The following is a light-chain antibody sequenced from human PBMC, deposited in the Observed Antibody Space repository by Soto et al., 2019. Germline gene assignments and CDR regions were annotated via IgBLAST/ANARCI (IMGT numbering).Light chain of an antibody. CDR1: QSISSW. Sequence: DIQMTQPPSTQSAFVGDRVTITCRASQSISSWLAWYQQKPGKAPKLLIYKASSLESGVPSRFSGSGSGTEFTLTISSLQPDDFATYYCQQFNNYPWTFGQGTRVEIK. V-gene: IGKV1-5*03. J-gene: IGKJ1*01. CDR2: KAS. CDR3: QQFNNYPWT.